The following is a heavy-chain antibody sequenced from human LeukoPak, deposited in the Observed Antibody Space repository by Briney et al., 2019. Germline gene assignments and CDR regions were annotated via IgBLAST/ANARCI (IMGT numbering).Heavy chain of an antibody. CDR1: GGSISSSSYY. CDR2: IHYSGST. CDR3: ARTRDGYNLDAFDI. D-gene: IGHD5-24*01. V-gene: IGHV4-39*01. Sequence: SETLSLTCTVSGGSISSSSYYWGWIRQPPGKGLEWIATIHYSGSTYYNPSLKSRVTISADTSKNQFSLKVYSVTAADTAVYYCARTRDGYNLDAFDIWGQGTMVTVSS. J-gene: IGHJ3*02.